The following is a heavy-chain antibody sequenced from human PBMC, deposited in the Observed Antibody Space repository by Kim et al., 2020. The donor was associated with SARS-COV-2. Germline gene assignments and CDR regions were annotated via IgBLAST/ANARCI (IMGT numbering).Heavy chain of an antibody. CDR2: IYPGDSDT. J-gene: IGHJ6*02. D-gene: IGHD6-13*01. CDR1: GYSFTSYW. CDR3: ARRIAAAGTNYYYGMDV. Sequence: GESLISCKGSGYSFTSYWIGWVRQMPGKGLEWMGIIYPGDSDTRYSPSFQGQVTISADKSISTAYLQWSSLKASDTAMYYCARRIAAAGTNYYYGMDVWG. V-gene: IGHV5-51*01.